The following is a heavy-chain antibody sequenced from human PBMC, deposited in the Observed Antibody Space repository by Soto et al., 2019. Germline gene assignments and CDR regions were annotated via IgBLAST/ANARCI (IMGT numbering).Heavy chain of an antibody. Sequence: LRLSCAASGFTFSGSAMHWVRQASGKGLEWVGRIRSKANSYATTYAASVKGRFTISRDDSKNTAYLQMNSLKTEDTAVYYCTSSVYDTFVDCWGRGTLVTVSS. CDR3: TSSVYDTFVDC. CDR2: IRSKANSYAT. CDR1: GFTFSGSA. V-gene: IGHV3-73*01. J-gene: IGHJ4*02. D-gene: IGHD5-12*01.